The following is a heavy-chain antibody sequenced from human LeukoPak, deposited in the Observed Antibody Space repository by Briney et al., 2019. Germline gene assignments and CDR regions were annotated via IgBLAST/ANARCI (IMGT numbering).Heavy chain of an antibody. CDR2: IKQDGSQK. Sequence: GGSLRLSCAASGFTFSNYAMSWVRQAPGKGLEWVANIKQDGSQKYYVDSVKGRFTISRGNAKNSLYLQMNSLRVEDTAVYYCARDVLGRSGEQLDYWGQGTLVTVSS. CDR3: ARDVLGRSGEQLDY. D-gene: IGHD3-3*01. CDR1: GFTFSNYA. J-gene: IGHJ4*02. V-gene: IGHV3-7*03.